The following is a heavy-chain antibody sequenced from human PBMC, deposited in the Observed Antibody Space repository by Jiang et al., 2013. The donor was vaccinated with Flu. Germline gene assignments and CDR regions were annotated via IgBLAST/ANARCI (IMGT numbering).Heavy chain of an antibody. CDR2: INPAGGST. Sequence: GAEVKKPGASVTVSCKASGYSFTNYFMHWVRRAPGQGLEWMGIINPAGGSTAIAQKFQGRVTMTRDTSTSTVYMELGSLRSEDTAIYYCARALSDASTMIMIVPXYWGQGTLVTVSS. V-gene: IGHV1-46*01. D-gene: IGHD3-22*01. CDR1: GYSFTNYF. CDR3: ARALSDASTMIMIVPXY. J-gene: IGHJ4*02.